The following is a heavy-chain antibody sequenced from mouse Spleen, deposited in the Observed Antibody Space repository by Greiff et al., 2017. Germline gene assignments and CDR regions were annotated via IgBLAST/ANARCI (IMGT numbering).Heavy chain of an antibody. CDR2: ISSGGSYT. CDR3: ARHSLYYYGSSPFAY. J-gene: IGHJ3*01. CDR1: GFAFSSYD. V-gene: IGHV5-9*02. D-gene: IGHD1-1*01. Sequence: EVKLEESGGGLVKPGGSLKLSCAASGFAFSSYDMSWVRQTPEKRLEWVATISSGGSYTYYPDSVKGRFTISRDNARNTLYLQMSSLRSEDTALYYCARHSLYYYGSSPFAYWGQGTLVTVSA.